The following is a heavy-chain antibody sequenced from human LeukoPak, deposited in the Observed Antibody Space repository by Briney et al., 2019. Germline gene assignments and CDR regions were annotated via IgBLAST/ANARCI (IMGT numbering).Heavy chain of an antibody. CDR3: ARVFFEDYYGSGSYYSLYFDY. Sequence: ASVKVSCKASGGTFSSYAISWVRQAPGQGLEWMGGIIPIFGTANYAQKFQGRVTITADKSTSTAYMELSSLRSEDTAVYYCARVFFEDYYGSGSYYSLYFDYWGQGTLVTVSS. CDR1: GGTFSSYA. V-gene: IGHV1-69*06. CDR2: IIPIFGTA. J-gene: IGHJ4*02. D-gene: IGHD3-10*01.